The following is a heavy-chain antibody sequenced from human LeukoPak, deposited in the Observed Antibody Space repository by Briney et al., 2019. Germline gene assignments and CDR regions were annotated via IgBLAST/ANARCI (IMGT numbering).Heavy chain of an antibody. CDR2: ISAYNGNT. CDR1: VYTFTIYG. CDR3: ARDGGGSDV. Sequence: ASVTVSFTPSVYTFTIYGISWVRQARGQGREWMGWISAYNGNTNYAQKLQGRVTMTTDTSTSTAYMELRSLRSDDTAVYYCARDGGGSDVWGKGTTVTVSS. J-gene: IGHJ6*04. V-gene: IGHV1-18*01.